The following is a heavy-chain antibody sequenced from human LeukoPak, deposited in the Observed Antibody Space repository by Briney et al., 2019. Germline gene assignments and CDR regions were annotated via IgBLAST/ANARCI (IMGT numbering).Heavy chain of an antibody. J-gene: IGHJ4*02. Sequence: SETLSLTCAVSGDSISSSSYYWGWIRQPPGKALEWIGSIYHSGSTYYKPSLKSRVTISVDTSKNQFSLSLSSVTAADTAVYYCASRMVRGDYYFDYWGQGTLVTVSS. CDR2: IYHSGST. D-gene: IGHD3-10*01. CDR1: GDSISSSSYY. V-gene: IGHV4-39*07. CDR3: ASRMVRGDYYFDY.